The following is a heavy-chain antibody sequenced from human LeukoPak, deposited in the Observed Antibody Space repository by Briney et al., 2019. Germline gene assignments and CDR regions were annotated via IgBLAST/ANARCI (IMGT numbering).Heavy chain of an antibody. CDR1: GGSFSGYY. CDR2: INHSGST. Sequence: SETLSLTCAVYGGSFSGYYWSWIRQPPGKGLEWIGEINHSGSTNYNPSLKSRVTISVDTSKNQFSLKLSSVTAADTAVYYCARVVSRGDYVNYWGQGTLVTVSS. D-gene: IGHD4-17*01. V-gene: IGHV4-34*01. CDR3: ARVVSRGDYVNY. J-gene: IGHJ4*02.